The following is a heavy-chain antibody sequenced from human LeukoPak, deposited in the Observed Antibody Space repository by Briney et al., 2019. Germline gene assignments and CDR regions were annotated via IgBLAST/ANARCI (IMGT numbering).Heavy chain of an antibody. D-gene: IGHD1-14*01. CDR1: GGSISSYY. Sequence: SETLSLTCTVSGGSISSYYWSWIRQPPGKGLEWIGYIYYSGSTNYNPSLKSRVTISVDTSKNQFSLKLSFVTAADTAVYYCARDRRTHFDYWGQGTLVTVSS. V-gene: IGHV4-59*01. CDR2: IYYSGST. J-gene: IGHJ4*02. CDR3: ARDRRTHFDY.